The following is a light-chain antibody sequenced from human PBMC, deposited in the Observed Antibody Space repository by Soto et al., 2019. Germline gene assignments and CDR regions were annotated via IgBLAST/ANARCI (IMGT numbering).Light chain of an antibody. CDR1: QSVGSNY. J-gene: IGKJ1*01. V-gene: IGKV3-20*01. CDR2: GVS. CDR3: HQYGSSPT. Sequence: LSPSPGTLSLSPGGSAPLSCRASQSVGSNYLAWYQQKPGQAPRLLIYGVSSRATGIPDRFSGSGSGTDFTLTISRLEPEDFAVYYCHQYGSSPTFGQGTKVDIK.